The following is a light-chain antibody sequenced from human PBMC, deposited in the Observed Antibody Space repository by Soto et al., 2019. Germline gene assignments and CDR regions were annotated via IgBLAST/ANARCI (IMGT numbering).Light chain of an antibody. CDR3: ATWDDSLNGSGV. Sequence: QPVLTQPPSASASRGASVTLTCTLSSGYSNYKVDWYQQVPGTAPKLLIYSDNRRPSGVPDRFSGSKSGTSASLAISGLQSADEADYYCATWDDSLNGSGVFGTGTKVTVL. V-gene: IGLV1-44*01. CDR2: SDN. CDR1: SGYSNYK. J-gene: IGLJ1*01.